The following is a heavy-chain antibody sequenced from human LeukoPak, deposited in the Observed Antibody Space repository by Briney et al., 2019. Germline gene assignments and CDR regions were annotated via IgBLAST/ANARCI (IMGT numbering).Heavy chain of an antibody. CDR2: IRSKANNYAT. Sequence: GESLKLSCAASGFTFSGSAMHWVRQASRKGLEWVGRIRSKANNYATAYVASVKGRFTISRDDSKSTAYLQMNSLKTEDTAVYYCTCNPPDIPSAGWGQGTLVTVSS. CDR1: GFTFSGSA. V-gene: IGHV3-73*01. CDR3: TCNPPDIPSAG. J-gene: IGHJ4*02. D-gene: IGHD6-13*01.